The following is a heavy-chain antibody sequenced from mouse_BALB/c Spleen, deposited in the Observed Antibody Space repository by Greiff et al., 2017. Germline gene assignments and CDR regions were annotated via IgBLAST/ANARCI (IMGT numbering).Heavy chain of an antibody. V-gene: IGHV1S132*01. D-gene: IGHD2-4*01. CDR1: GYTFTSYW. Sequence: VKLQQSGAELVKPGASVKLSCKTSGYTFTSYWIQWVKQRPGQGLGWIGEIFPGTGTTYYNEKFKGKATLTIDTSYSTAYMQLSSLTSEDSAVYFCARCRGLRAMDYWGQGTSVTVSS. CDR2: IFPGTGTT. CDR3: ARCRGLRAMDY. J-gene: IGHJ4*01.